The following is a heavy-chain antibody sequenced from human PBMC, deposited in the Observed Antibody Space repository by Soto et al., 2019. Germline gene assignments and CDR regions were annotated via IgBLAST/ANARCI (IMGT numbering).Heavy chain of an antibody. V-gene: IGHV3-23*01. CDR3: VKEMATFFFDY. CDR1: GFNFSSYA. CDR2: ISGSGGST. J-gene: IGHJ4*02. D-gene: IGHD5-12*01. Sequence: PGGSLRLSCAASGFNFSSYAMSWVRQAPGEGLEWVSAISGSGGSTYYADSVKGRFTISRGNSKNSLYLHMNSLRTEDTAFYYCVKEMATFFFDYWGQGALVTVSS.